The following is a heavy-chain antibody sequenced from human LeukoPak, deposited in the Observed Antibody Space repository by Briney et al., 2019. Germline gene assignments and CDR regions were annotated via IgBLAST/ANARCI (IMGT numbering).Heavy chain of an antibody. J-gene: IGHJ6*02. V-gene: IGHV4-59*08. CDR3: ARQGGQWPSYYYGLDV. D-gene: IGHD6-19*01. CDR1: GGSISTYY. CDR2: VYYSGTI. Sequence: SETLSLTCTVSGGSISTYYWNWNRQPPGKGLEWIGYVYYSGTIGYNPSLKSRVTISVDTSKNHFSLKVNSVTAADTAVYYCARQGGQWPSYYYGLDVWGQGTTVTVSS.